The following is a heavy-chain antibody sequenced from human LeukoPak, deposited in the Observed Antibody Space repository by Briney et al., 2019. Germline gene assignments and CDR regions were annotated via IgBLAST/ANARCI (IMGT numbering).Heavy chain of an antibody. J-gene: IGHJ4*02. Sequence: GGSLCLSCAASGFTFSSYLMSWVRQAPGKGLEWVANIKEDGSEKYYVYSVKGRFTISRDNAKNSLYLQMNSLRAEDTAVYYCARDPSYYDRGSFDYWGEGTRVRLSS. CDR1: GFTFSSYL. CDR3: ARDPSYYDRGSFDY. CDR2: IKEDGSEK. V-gene: IGHV3-7*04. D-gene: IGHD3-22*01.